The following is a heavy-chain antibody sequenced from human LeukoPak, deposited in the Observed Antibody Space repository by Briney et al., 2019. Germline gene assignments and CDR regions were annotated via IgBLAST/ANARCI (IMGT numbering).Heavy chain of an antibody. Sequence: SETLSLTCAVYGDSFSGYYWSWIRQPPGKGLEWIAEINHRGTTHYNPSLKSRVTISVDTSKNQFSLKLSSVTAADTAVYYCARREYSYGSIDYWGQGTLVTVSS. D-gene: IGHD5-18*01. V-gene: IGHV4-34*01. CDR1: GDSFSGYY. CDR2: INHRGTT. J-gene: IGHJ4*02. CDR3: ARREYSYGSIDY.